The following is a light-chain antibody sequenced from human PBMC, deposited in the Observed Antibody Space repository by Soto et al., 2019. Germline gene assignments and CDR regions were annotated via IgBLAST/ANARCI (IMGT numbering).Light chain of an antibody. CDR2: DAS. CDR1: QSVSTY. CDR3: QQRSVWPIT. Sequence: EIVLTQSPVILSLAPGERATLSCRASQSVSTYLAWYQQKPGQAPRLLIYDASNRATGIPARFSGSGSGTDFTLTISSLEPEDFAVYYCQQRSVWPITFGQGTRLEI. J-gene: IGKJ5*01. V-gene: IGKV3-11*01.